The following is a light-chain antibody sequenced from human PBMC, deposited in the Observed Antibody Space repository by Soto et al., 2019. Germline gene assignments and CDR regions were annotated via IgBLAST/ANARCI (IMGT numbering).Light chain of an antibody. Sequence: QSALTQPRSVSGSPEQSVAISCTGTSSDVGGYNYVSWYQQHPGKAPKLMIYDVSKRPSGVPDRFSGSKSGNTASLTISGLQAEDEADYYCCSYAGSDTLVFGTGTKVTVL. V-gene: IGLV2-11*01. J-gene: IGLJ1*01. CDR3: CSYAGSDTLV. CDR2: DVS. CDR1: SSDVGGYNY.